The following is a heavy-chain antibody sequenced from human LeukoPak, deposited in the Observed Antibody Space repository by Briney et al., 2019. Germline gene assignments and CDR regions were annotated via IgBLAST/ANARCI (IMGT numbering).Heavy chain of an antibody. CDR3: AAGTAADY. J-gene: IGHJ4*02. D-gene: IGHD6-13*01. CDR1: GIPFSDFY. CDR2: VSSSSSYT. Sequence: GGSLRLSCVVSGIPFSDFYMNWIRRAPGKGLEWISYVSSSSSYTDYAESVKGRFSISRDNAKSALYLEMSDLRVEDTAVYYCAAGTAADYWGQGTLVIVSS. V-gene: IGHV3-11*03.